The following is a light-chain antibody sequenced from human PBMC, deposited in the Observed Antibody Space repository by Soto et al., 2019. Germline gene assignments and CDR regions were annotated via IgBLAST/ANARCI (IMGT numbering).Light chain of an antibody. CDR2: EVF. CDR3: SSYAGSNNLDV. Sequence: QYALTQPPSASGSPGQSVTISCTGTSSDGGGYNYVSWYQQHPGKAPKLMIYEVFKRPSGVPDRFSGSKSGNTASLTVSGLQAEDEADYYCSSYAGSNNLDVFGTGTKLTVL. J-gene: IGLJ1*01. V-gene: IGLV2-8*01. CDR1: SSDGGGYNY.